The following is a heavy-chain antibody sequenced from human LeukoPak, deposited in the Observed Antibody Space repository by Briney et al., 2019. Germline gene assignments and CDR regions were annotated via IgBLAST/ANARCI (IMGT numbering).Heavy chain of an antibody. Sequence: SETLSLTCTASGGSISSYYWSWIRQPPGKGLEWIGYIYYSGSTNYNPSLKSRVTISVDTSKNQFSLKLSSVTAADTAVYYCARDGEMATISRFWYFDLWGRGTLVTVSS. J-gene: IGHJ2*01. CDR3: ARDGEMATISRFWYFDL. D-gene: IGHD5-24*01. V-gene: IGHV4-59*01. CDR2: IYYSGST. CDR1: GGSISSYY.